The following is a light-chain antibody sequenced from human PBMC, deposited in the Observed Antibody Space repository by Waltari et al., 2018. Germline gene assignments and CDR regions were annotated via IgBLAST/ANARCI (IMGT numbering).Light chain of an antibody. CDR1: QTINSN. CDR3: QQYHKWPPYT. J-gene: IGKJ2*01. Sequence: EIVLTQSPATLSVSPGERATLSCRASQTINSNLAWYQPQPGQAPRLLIYGASTRAIGIPARFSGSGSGTEFTLTITSLQSEDFAVYFCQQYHKWPPYTFGQGTKLDI. CDR2: GAS. V-gene: IGKV3-15*01.